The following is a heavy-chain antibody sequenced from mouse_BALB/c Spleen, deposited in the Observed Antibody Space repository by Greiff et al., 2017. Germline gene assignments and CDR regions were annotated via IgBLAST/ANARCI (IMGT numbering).Heavy chain of an antibody. CDR1: GFTFTDYY. V-gene: IGHV7-3*02. J-gene: IGHJ1*01. D-gene: IGHD1-1*01. CDR3: ARAPYGSSWYWYFDV. Sequence: EVHLVESGGGLVQPGGSLRLSCATSGFTFTDYYMSWVRQPPGKALEWLGFIRNKANGHTTEYSASVKGRFTISRDNSQSILYLQMNTLRAEDSATYYCARAPYGSSWYWYFDVWGAGTTVTVSS. CDR2: IRNKANGHTT.